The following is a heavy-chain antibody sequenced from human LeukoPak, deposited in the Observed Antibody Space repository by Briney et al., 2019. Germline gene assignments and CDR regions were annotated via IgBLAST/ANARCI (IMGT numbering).Heavy chain of an antibody. CDR1: GLMFSDYY. J-gene: IGHJ3*02. CDR2: ISNDGVDK. Sequence: GGSLRLSCVVSGLMFSDYYMSWIRQAPGKGLEWVSYISNDGVDKYYVDSVRGRFTISRDNAKKSMYLQMSGLRVEDTAVYYCARRDWVSGAVRAFDIWGQGTMVTVSS. V-gene: IGHV3-11*04. D-gene: IGHD3-3*01. CDR3: ARRDWVSGAVRAFDI.